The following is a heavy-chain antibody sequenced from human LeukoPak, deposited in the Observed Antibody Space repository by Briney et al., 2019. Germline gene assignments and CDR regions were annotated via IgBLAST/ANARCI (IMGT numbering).Heavy chain of an antibody. CDR1: GGSISSSSYY. CDR3: ARTSGYRPFDAFDM. V-gene: IGHV4-39*07. CDR2: IYYSGST. J-gene: IGHJ3*02. Sequence: PSETLSLTCTVSGGSISSSSYYWGWIRQPPGKGLECIGSIYYSGSTYYNPSLKSRVTISVDTSKNQFSLKLKSVTAADRAVYFCARTSGYRPFDAFDMWGQGTMLTVSS. D-gene: IGHD3-22*01.